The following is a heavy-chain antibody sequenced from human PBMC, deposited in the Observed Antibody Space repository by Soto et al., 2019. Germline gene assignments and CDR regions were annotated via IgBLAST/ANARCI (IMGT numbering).Heavy chain of an antibody. CDR2: INHSGTI. J-gene: IGHJ6*02. Sequence: QVQLQQWGAGLLKPSETLSLTCAVYGGSFSGYYWTWIRQSPGKGLEWIGEINHSGTINFNPSLKSRLTISLDTSKKHFSLKLSSVTDADTAAYYCARADRTLVTSYSLDVWGQGTTVTVSS. V-gene: IGHV4-34*01. D-gene: IGHD2-21*02. CDR3: ARADRTLVTSYSLDV. CDR1: GGSFSGYY.